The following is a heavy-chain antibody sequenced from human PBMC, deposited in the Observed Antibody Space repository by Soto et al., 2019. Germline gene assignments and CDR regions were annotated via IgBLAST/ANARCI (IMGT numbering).Heavy chain of an antibody. Sequence: QVQLQESGPGLVKPSQTLSLTCTVSGGSISSGDYYWSWIRQPPGKVLEWIGYIYYSGSTYYNPSLKSRVTISVDTSKNQFSLKLSSVTAADTAVYYCARDPRVVPAADSSYWYFDLWGRGTLVTVSS. D-gene: IGHD2-2*01. V-gene: IGHV4-30-4*01. CDR1: GGSISSGDYY. CDR2: IYYSGST. CDR3: ARDPRVVPAADSSYWYFDL. J-gene: IGHJ2*01.